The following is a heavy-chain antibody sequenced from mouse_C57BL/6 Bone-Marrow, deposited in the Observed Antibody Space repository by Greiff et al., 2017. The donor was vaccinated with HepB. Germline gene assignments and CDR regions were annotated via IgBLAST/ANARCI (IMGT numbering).Heavy chain of an antibody. Sequence: QVQLQQPGAELVRPGSSVKLSCKASGYTFTSYWMHWVKQRPIQGLEWIGNIDPSDSETHYNQKFKDKATLTVDKSSSTAYIQLSSLTSEDSAVYYCARRYGYDAPYFDYWGQGTTLTVSS. CDR3: ARRYGYDAPYFDY. D-gene: IGHD2-2*01. J-gene: IGHJ2*01. V-gene: IGHV1-52*01. CDR2: IDPSDSET. CDR1: GYTFTSYW.